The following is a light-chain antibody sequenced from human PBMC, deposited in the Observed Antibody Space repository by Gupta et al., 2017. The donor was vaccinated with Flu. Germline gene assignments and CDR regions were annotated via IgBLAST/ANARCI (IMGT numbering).Light chain of an antibody. Sequence: QPALFSGPRRSSVTISCTGTSSDVGSYHYVSWYQHHPGKAPKLLIYDVTKRPSGVSNRFSASKSASTASLTISGLQAEDEADYYCCSYASSDTWVFGGGTKLTVL. CDR1: SSDVGSYHY. V-gene: IGLV2-14*01. CDR2: DVT. J-gene: IGLJ3*02. CDR3: CSYASSDTWV.